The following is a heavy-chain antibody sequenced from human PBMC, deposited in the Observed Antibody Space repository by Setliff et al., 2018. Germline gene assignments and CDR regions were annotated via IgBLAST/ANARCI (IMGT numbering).Heavy chain of an antibody. Sequence: ASVKVSCKASGYTFTNYGINWVRQAPGQGLEWMGWMSAYAQKFQGRVTMTTDTSTGTADMELRNLRSDDTAVYYCTRDTNIVVVPPHRTAFDIWGQGTMGTVSS. J-gene: IGHJ3*02. D-gene: IGHD2-2*01. CDR1: GYTFTNYG. CDR2: MSA. CDR3: TRDTNIVVVPPHRTAFDI. V-gene: IGHV1-18*01.